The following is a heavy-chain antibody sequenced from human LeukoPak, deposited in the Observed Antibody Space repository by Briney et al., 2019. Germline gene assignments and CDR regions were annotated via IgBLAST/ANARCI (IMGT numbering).Heavy chain of an antibody. J-gene: IGHJ5*02. D-gene: IGHD3-22*01. CDR2: ISSSGSTI. V-gene: IGHV3-48*03. CDR3: AKAGGDSSGQDYNWFDP. Sequence: GGSLRLSCAASGFTLSRYEMNWVRQAPGKGLEWVSYISSSGSTIYYADSVKGRFTISRDNAKNSLYLQMNSLRAEDTAVYYCAKAGGDSSGQDYNWFDPWGQGTLVTVSS. CDR1: GFTLSRYE.